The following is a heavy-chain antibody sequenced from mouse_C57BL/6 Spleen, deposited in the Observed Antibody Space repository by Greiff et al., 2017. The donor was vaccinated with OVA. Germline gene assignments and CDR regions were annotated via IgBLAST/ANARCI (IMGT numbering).Heavy chain of an antibody. D-gene: IGHD1-1*02. CDR1: GYAFSSYW. CDR3: ARGGGPGAMDY. Sequence: QVQLKESGAELVKPGASVKISCKASGYAFSSYWMNWVKQRPGKGLEWIGQIYPGDGDTNYNGKFKGKATLTADKSSSTAYMQLSSLTSEDSAVYFCARGGGPGAMDYWGQGTSVTVSS. J-gene: IGHJ4*01. CDR2: IYPGDGDT. V-gene: IGHV1-80*01.